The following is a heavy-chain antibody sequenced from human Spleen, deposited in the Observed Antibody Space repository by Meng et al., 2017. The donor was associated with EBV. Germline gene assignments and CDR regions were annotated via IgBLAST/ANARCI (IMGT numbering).Heavy chain of an antibody. D-gene: IGHD4/OR15-4a*01. CDR2: IVPVHGKI. J-gene: IGHJ4*02. CDR1: GGIFYTNA. Sequence: VQVWHAVVVWKNSDTSVEVPCKGSGGIFYTNAFRWVDQAPGHGLEWLGGIVPVHGKIDYAQKFQGRVTITANKSAWTVYMKLTGLTTEDTAIYYCARLPVLDYWGPGTLVTVSS. CDR3: ARLPVLDY. V-gene: IGHV1-69*06.